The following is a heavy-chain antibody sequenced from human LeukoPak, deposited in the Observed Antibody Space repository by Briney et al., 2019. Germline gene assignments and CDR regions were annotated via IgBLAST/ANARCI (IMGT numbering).Heavy chain of an antibody. CDR1: GFTFSSYA. V-gene: IGHV3-23*01. D-gene: IGHD6-13*01. J-gene: IGHJ4*02. CDR3: AKSRGESRGAGNY. Sequence: GGSLRLSCAASGFTFSSYAMNWVRQAPGKGLEWVSFISGSGDTTYYADSVKGRFTISRDSSKNTLYLQMNSLRAEDTAVYYCAKSRGESRGAGNYWGQGTLVTVSS. CDR2: ISGSGDTT.